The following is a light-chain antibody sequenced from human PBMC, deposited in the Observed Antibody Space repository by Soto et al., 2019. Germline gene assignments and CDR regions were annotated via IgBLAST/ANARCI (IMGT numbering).Light chain of an antibody. CDR3: QQRSNWPYT. J-gene: IGKJ2*01. Sequence: EIVLTQSTATLSLSPGERATLSCRASQSVSSYLAWYQQKPGQAPRLLIYDASNRATGIPARFSGSGAGTDFSLTISCLEPEDLAVYYCQQRSNWPYTFGQGTKLEIK. CDR1: QSVSSY. V-gene: IGKV3-11*01. CDR2: DAS.